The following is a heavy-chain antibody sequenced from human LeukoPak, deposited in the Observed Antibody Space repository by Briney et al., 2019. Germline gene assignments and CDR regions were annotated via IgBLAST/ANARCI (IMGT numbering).Heavy chain of an antibody. CDR1: GFTFSSYS. D-gene: IGHD2-15*01. Sequence: PGGSLRLSCAASGFTFSSYSMNWVRQAPGKGLEWVSYISSSGTTIYYADSVKGRFTISRDNSKNTLYLQMSSLRAEDTAVYYCVKDRWYCSGGICRDGNYFDYWGQGTLVTVSS. J-gene: IGHJ4*02. CDR3: VKDRWYCSGGICRDGNYFDY. CDR2: ISSSGTTI. V-gene: IGHV3-48*01.